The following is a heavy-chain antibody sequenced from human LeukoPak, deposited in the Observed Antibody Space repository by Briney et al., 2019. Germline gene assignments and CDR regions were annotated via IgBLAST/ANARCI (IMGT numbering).Heavy chain of an antibody. CDR3: ARDDGALYYGSGSYFDY. Sequence: GGSLRLSCAASGFTFSSYGMHWVRQAPGKGLEWVAVIWYDGSNKYYADSVKGRFTISRDNSKNTLYLQMNSLRAEDAAVYYCARDDGALYYGSGSYFDYWGQGTLVTVSS. CDR1: GFTFSSYG. CDR2: IWYDGSNK. D-gene: IGHD3-10*01. J-gene: IGHJ4*02. V-gene: IGHV3-33*01.